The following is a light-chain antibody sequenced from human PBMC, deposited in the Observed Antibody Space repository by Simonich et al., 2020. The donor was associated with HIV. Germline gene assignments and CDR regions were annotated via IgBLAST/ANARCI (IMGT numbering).Light chain of an antibody. J-gene: IGKJ2*01. CDR1: QSISSY. V-gene: IGKV1-39*01. Sequence: DIQMTQSPSSLSASVGDNITITCRASQSISSYLNWYQQKPGKAPKLLIYAASSLQSGVPSRVSGSGSGIEFTLTISSLQPEDFATYYCQPSYSTPYTFGQGTKLEIK. CDR3: QPSYSTPYT. CDR2: AAS.